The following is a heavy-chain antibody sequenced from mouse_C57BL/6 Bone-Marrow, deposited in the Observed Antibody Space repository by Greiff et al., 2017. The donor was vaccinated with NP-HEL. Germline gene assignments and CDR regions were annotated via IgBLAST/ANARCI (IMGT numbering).Heavy chain of an antibody. CDR1: GFSLTSYG. J-gene: IGHJ4*01. Sequence: VQLQQSGPGLVQPSQSLSITCTVSGFSLTSYGVHWVRQSPGKGLEWLGVIWRGGSTDYNAAFMSRLSITKDNSKSQVFFKMNSLQADDTAIYYCASYYDYPYYYAMDYWGQGTSVTVSS. CDR2: IWRGGST. CDR3: ASYYDYPYYYAMDY. D-gene: IGHD2-4*01. V-gene: IGHV2-5*01.